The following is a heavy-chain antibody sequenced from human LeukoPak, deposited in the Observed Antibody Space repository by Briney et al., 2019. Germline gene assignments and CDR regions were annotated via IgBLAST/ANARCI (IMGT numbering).Heavy chain of an antibody. V-gene: IGHV3-74*01. J-gene: IGHJ4*02. CDR2: ITGDGSST. CDR3: AQGGSPGAFDY. CDR1: GFTFSSHY. D-gene: IGHD1-26*01. Sequence: GGSLRLSCAASGFTFSSHYMSWVRQAPGKGLVWVARITGDGSSTKYADSVKGRFTISRDNAKNTLYLQMNSLRIEDTSVYYCAQGGSPGAFDYWGQGTLVTVSS.